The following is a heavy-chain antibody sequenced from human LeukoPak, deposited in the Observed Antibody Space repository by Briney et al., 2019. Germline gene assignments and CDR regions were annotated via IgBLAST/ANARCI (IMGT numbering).Heavy chain of an antibody. D-gene: IGHD6-13*01. CDR2: INHSGST. V-gene: IGHV4-34*01. Sequence: SETLSLTCAVYGGSFSGYYWSWIRQPPGKGLEWIGEINHSGSTNYNPSLKSRVTISVDTSKNQFSLKLSSVTAADTAVYYCARPEGARIAAAGTPFLYYWGQGTLVTVSS. J-gene: IGHJ4*02. CDR1: GGSFSGYY. CDR3: ARPEGARIAAAGTPFLYY.